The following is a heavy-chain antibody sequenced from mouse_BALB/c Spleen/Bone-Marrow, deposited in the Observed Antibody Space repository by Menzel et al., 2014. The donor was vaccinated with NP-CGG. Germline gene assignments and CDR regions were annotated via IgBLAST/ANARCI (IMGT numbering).Heavy chain of an antibody. V-gene: IGHV14-3*02. D-gene: IGHD2-3*01. Sequence: EVQLQQSGAEFVKPGASVKLSCTASGFNIKDTYMHWVQRRPEQGLEWIGRIDPANDNTKYYPTFQGKVTITEDTSNNTAYLKISSLTSEDTAIYYCARADGYYAWFAYWGQGTLVTVSA. CDR2: IDPANDNT. CDR1: GFNIKDTY. J-gene: IGHJ3*01. CDR3: ARADGYYAWFAY.